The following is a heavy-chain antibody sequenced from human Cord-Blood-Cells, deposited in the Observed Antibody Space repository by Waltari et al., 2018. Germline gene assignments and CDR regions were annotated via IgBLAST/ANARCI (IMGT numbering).Heavy chain of an antibody. Sequence: EVQLVESGGGLVQPGGSLRLSCAASGFTFSSYSMNWVRQAPGKGLAWVSYISSSSSTIYYADSVKGRFTISRDNAKNSLYLQMNSLRDEDTAVYYCARDKGGRVGYYGSGSYYFDYWGQGTLVTVSS. V-gene: IGHV3-48*02. D-gene: IGHD3-10*01. J-gene: IGHJ4*02. CDR1: GFTFSSYS. CDR2: ISSSSSTI. CDR3: ARDKGGRVGYYGSGSYYFDY.